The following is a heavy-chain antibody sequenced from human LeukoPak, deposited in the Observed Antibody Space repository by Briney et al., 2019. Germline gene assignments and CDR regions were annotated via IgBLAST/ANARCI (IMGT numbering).Heavy chain of an antibody. V-gene: IGHV3-7*01. D-gene: IGHD4-17*01. Sequence: GGSLRLSCAASGFTFSDYWMSWVRQAPGKGLEWVANIKQDGSEKYYVDSVKGRFTISRDNAKNSLYLQMNSLRAEDTAVYYCARDFTQGYKATVIGYWGQGTLVTVSS. J-gene: IGHJ4*02. CDR1: GFTFSDYW. CDR2: IKQDGSEK. CDR3: ARDFTQGYKATVIGY.